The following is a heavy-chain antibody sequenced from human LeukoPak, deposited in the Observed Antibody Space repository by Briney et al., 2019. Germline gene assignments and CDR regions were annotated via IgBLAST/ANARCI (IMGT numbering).Heavy chain of an antibody. J-gene: IGHJ3*02. CDR1: GGSINSYY. V-gene: IGHV4-59*08. CDR2: IYYSGST. CDR3: ARQGCGGDCYTGDAFDI. D-gene: IGHD2-21*02. Sequence: SETLSLTCTVSGGSINSYYWSWIRQPPGKGLEWIGYIYYSGSTNYNPSLKSRVTISVDTSKNQFSLKLSSVTAADTAVYYCARQGCGGDCYTGDAFDIWGQGTMVTVSS.